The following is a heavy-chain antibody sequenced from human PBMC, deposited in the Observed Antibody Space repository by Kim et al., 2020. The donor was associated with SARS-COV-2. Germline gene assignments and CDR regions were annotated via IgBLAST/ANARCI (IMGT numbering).Heavy chain of an antibody. CDR1: GFTFSSYS. Sequence: GGSLRLSCAASGFTFSSYSMNWVRQAPGKGLEWVAYISSSSTIYYADSVKGRFTISRDNAKNSLYLQMNSLRGEDTAVYYCARDALRYFERSSDIWGHG. CDR2: ISSSSTI. J-gene: IGHJ3*02. CDR3: ARDALRYFERSSDI. D-gene: IGHD3-9*01. V-gene: IGHV3-48*01.